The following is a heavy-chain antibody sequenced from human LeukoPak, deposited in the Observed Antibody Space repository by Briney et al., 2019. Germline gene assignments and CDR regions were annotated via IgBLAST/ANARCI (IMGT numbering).Heavy chain of an antibody. CDR3: ARVKGYNRAFDI. CDR1: GGSISSSSYY. CDR2: IYYSGST. J-gene: IGHJ3*02. D-gene: IGHD5-24*01. V-gene: IGHV4-31*03. Sequence: PSETLSLTCTVSGGSISSSSYYWGWIRQHPGKGLEWIGYIYYSGSTYYNPSLKSRVTISVDTSKNQFSLKLSSVTAADTAVYYCARVKGYNRAFDIWGQGTMVTVSS.